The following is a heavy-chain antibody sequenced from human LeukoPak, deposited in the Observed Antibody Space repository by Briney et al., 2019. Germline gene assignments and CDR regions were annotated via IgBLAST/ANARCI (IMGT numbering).Heavy chain of an antibody. V-gene: IGHV3-64*04. D-gene: IGHD2-15*01. CDR1: GFTFSSYA. Sequence: GGSLRLSCAASGFTFSSYAMHWVRQAPGKGLEYVSAISSNGGSTYYADSVKGRFTISRDNSKNTLYLQMNSLRAEDTAVYYCAKAGAVVVVAAKYFDYWGQGTLVTVSS. CDR3: AKAGAVVVVAAKYFDY. J-gene: IGHJ4*02. CDR2: ISSNGGST.